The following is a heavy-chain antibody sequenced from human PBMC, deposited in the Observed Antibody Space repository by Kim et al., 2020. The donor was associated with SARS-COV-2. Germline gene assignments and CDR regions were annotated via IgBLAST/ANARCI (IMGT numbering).Heavy chain of an antibody. Sequence: SVKVSCKASGGTFSSYAISWVRQAPGQGLEWMGGIIPIFGTANYAQKFQGRVTITADESTSTAYMELSSLRSEDTAVYYCARSPRDELRYFDWLLFNPFFDYWGQGTLVTGSS. D-gene: IGHD3-9*01. CDR3: ARSPRDELRYFDWLLFNPFFDY. V-gene: IGHV1-69*13. CDR2: IIPIFGTA. J-gene: IGHJ4*02. CDR1: GGTFSSYA.